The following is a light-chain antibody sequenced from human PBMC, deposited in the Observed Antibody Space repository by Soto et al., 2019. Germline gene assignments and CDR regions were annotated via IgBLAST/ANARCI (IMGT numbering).Light chain of an antibody. V-gene: IGLV2-23*02. CDR1: SNDVGNYSL. CDR3: CSYAGDIRGV. Sequence: QSVLTQPASVSGSLGQSITISCTGTSNDVGNYSLVSWYQHHPVKAPKLIIYEVTKRPPGVSSRFSASKSGNTASLTISGLQAEDEADYYCCSYAGDIRGVFGGGTKLTVL. CDR2: EVT. J-gene: IGLJ3*02.